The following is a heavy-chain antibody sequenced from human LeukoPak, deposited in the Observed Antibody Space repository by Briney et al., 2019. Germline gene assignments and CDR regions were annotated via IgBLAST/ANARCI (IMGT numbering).Heavy chain of an antibody. D-gene: IGHD5-18*01. CDR3: ARGADTAMALIDY. CDR1: GYTFTGYY. J-gene: IGHJ4*02. Sequence: ASVKVSCKASGYTFTGYYMHWVRQAPGQGLEWMGWINPNSGGTNYAQKFQGRVTMTRDTPISTAYMELSRLRSDDTAVYYCARGADTAMALIDYWGQGTLVTVSS. V-gene: IGHV1-2*02. CDR2: INPNSGGT.